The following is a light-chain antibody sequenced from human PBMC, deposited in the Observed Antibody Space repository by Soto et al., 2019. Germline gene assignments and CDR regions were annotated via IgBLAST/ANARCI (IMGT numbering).Light chain of an antibody. CDR3: AAWDDRLNGPSYV. V-gene: IGLV1-44*01. CDR1: TSNIGSNP. J-gene: IGLJ1*01. CDR2: TNN. Sequence: QSVLTQPPSVSGTPWQTVTISCSGSTSNIGSNPVNWYQQLPGTAPRLLISTNNQRPSGVPDRFSGSRSGTSASLAISGLQSEDEADYYCAAWDDRLNGPSYVFGTGTKVTV.